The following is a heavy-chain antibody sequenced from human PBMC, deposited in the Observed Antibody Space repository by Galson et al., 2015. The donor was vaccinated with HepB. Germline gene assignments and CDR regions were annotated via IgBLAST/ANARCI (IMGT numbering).Heavy chain of an antibody. D-gene: IGHD5-18*01. CDR1: GFTFDDYT. CDR3: AKDSIPYSYGYASFDY. V-gene: IGHV3-43*01. CDR2: ISWDGGST. Sequence: SLRLSCAASGFTFDDYTMHWVRQAPGKGLEWVSLISWDGGSTYYADSVKGRFTISRDNSKNSLYLQMNSLRTEDTALYYCAKDSIPYSYGYASFDYWGQGTLVTVSS. J-gene: IGHJ4*02.